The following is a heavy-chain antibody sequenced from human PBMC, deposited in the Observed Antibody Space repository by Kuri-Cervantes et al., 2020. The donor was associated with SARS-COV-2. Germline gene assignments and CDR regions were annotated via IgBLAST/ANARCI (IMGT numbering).Heavy chain of an antibody. CDR2: ISSSSSTI. CDR3: ARDLGILTGYYSHYYYYYGMDV. D-gene: IGHD3-9*01. CDR1: GFTFSSYS. V-gene: IGHV3-48*02. J-gene: IGHJ6*02. Sequence: GGSLRLSCAASGFTFSSYSMNWVRQAPGKGLEWVSYISSSSSTIYYADSVKGRFTISRDNAKNSLYLQMNSLRDEDTAVYYCARDLGILTGYYSHYYYYYGMDVWGQGTTVTVSS.